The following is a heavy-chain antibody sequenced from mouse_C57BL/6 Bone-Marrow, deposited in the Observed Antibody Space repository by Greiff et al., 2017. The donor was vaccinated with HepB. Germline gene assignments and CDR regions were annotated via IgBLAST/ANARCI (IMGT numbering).Heavy chain of an antibody. J-gene: IGHJ3*01. Sequence: EVKLVESGPGLVKPSQSLSLTCSVTGYSITSGYYWNWIRQFPGNKLEWMGYISYDGSNNYNPSLKNRISITRDTSKNQFFLKLNSVTTEDTATYYCARDGYYAYWGQGTLVTVSA. CDR1: GYSITSGYY. CDR2: ISYDGSN. V-gene: IGHV3-6*01. D-gene: IGHD2-3*01. CDR3: ARDGYYAY.